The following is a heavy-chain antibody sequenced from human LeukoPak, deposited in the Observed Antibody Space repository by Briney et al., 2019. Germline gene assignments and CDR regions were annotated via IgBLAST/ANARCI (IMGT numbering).Heavy chain of an antibody. V-gene: IGHV4-39*07. CDR1: GGSISSSSYY. CDR3: ASRVVAAFSYYYGMDV. CDR2: IYYSGST. J-gene: IGHJ6*02. Sequence: SETLSLTCTVSGGSISSSSYYWGGIRQPPGKGLEWIGSIYYSGSTYYNPSLKSRVTISVDTSKNQFSLKLSSVTAADTAVYYCASRVVAAFSYYYGMDVWGQGTTVTVSS. D-gene: IGHD2-15*01.